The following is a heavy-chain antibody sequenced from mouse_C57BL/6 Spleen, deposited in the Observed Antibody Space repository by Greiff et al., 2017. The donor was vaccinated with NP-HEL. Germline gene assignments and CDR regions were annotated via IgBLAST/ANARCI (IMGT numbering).Heavy chain of an antibody. CDR2: IDPSDSYT. Sequence: VQLQQPGAELVKPGASVKLSCKASGYTFTSYWMHWVKQRPGKGLEWIGEIDPSDSYTTYNQKFKGKATLTVDTSSSTAYMQLSSLTSEDSAVYYGARKGDNGNPFDYWGQGTTLTVSS. D-gene: IGHD2-1*01. J-gene: IGHJ2*01. CDR3: ARKGDNGNPFDY. V-gene: IGHV1-50*01. CDR1: GYTFTSYW.